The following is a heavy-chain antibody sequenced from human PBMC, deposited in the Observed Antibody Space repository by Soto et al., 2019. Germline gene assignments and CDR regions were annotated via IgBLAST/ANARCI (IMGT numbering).Heavy chain of an antibody. J-gene: IGHJ4*02. D-gene: IGHD1-26*01. Sequence: ASVKVSCKASGYTFTSYGISWVRQAPGQGLEWMGWISAYNGNTNYAQKLQGRVTMTTDTSTSTAYMELRSLRSDDTAVYYCARDREPGVGATTAIDYWGQGTLVTVSS. V-gene: IGHV1-18*01. CDR1: GYTFTSYG. CDR2: ISAYNGNT. CDR3: ARDREPGVGATTAIDY.